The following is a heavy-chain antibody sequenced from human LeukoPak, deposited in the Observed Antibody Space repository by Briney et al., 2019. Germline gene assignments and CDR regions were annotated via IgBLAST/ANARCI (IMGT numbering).Heavy chain of an antibody. CDR2: IYYGGST. CDR1: GGSLSSSSYY. Sequence: SETLSLTCTVSGGSLSSSSYYWGWIRQPPGKGLEYIGIIYYGGSTYYNPSLKSRVTMSVDTSKNQFSLKLSSVTAADTAVYYCARLNTFCFDYWGQGTLVTVSS. J-gene: IGHJ4*02. D-gene: IGHD2/OR15-2a*01. CDR3: ARLNTFCFDY. V-gene: IGHV4-39*01.